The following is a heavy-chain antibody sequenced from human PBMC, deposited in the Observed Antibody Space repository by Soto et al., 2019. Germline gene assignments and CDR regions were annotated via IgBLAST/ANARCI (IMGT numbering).Heavy chain of an antibody. CDR1: GYTFTSYG. V-gene: IGHV1-18*01. Sequence: ASVKVSCKASGYTFTSYGISWVRQAPGQGLEWMGWISAYNGNTNYAQKLQGRVTMTTDTSTSTAYMELRSLRSDDTAVYYCARVYDYGDYTPYYFDYWGQGTLVTVSS. CDR2: ISAYNGNT. J-gene: IGHJ4*02. D-gene: IGHD4-17*01. CDR3: ARVYDYGDYTPYYFDY.